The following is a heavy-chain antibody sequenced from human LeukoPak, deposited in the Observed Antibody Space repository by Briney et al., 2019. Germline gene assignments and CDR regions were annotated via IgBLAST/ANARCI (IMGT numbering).Heavy chain of an antibody. J-gene: IGHJ6*03. Sequence: SETLSLTCTVSGGSISSYYWRWIRQPPGKGLEWIGYIYYSGSTNYNPSLKSRVTISVDTSKNQFSLKLSSVTAADTAVYYCARVGYYDSSGYYSPYYYYYMDVWGKGTTVTVSS. V-gene: IGHV4-59*01. D-gene: IGHD3-22*01. CDR1: GGSISSYY. CDR3: ARVGYYDSSGYYSPYYYYYMDV. CDR2: IYYSGST.